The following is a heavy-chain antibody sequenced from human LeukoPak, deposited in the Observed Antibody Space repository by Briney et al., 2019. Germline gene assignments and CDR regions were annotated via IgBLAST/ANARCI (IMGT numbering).Heavy chain of an antibody. CDR3: ARERKSGRRIFDY. V-gene: IGHV3-53*01. D-gene: IGHD3-3*01. CDR1: GFTISSNY. CDR2: IYSGGSA. Sequence: GESLRLFCAASGFTISSNYMSWVRQAPGKGLEWVSVIYSGGSAYYADSVKGRFTISRDNSKNTLYLQMNSLRAEDTAVYYCARERKSGRRIFDYWGQGTLVTVSS. J-gene: IGHJ4*02.